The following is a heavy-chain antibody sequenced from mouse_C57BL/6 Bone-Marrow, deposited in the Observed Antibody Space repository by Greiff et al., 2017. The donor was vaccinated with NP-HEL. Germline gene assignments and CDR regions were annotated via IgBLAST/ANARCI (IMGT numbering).Heavy chain of an antibody. CDR1: GFTFSDYG. J-gene: IGHJ4*01. D-gene: IGHD1-1*01. CDR3: ARHRDYYGSSYAMDY. V-gene: IGHV5-15*01. CDR2: ISHLAYSI. Sequence: DVQLVESGGGLVQPGGSLKLSCAASGFTFSDYGMAWVRQAPRKGPEWVAFISHLAYSIYYADTVTGRFTISRENAKNTLYLEMSSLRSEDTAMYYCARHRDYYGSSYAMDYWGQGTSVTVAS.